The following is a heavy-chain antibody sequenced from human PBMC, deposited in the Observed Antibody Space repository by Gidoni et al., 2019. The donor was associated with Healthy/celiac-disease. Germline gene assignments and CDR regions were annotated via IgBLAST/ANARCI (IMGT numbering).Heavy chain of an antibody. Sequence: EVQLVESGGGLVQPGRSLRLSCTASGFTFGDYAMRWFRQAPGKGLEWVGFIRSKAYGGTTEYAASVKGRFTISRDDSKSIAYLQMNSLKTEDTAVYYCTRHSSSWYYWGQGTLVTVSS. CDR3: TRHSSSWYY. CDR2: IRSKAYGGTT. J-gene: IGHJ4*02. D-gene: IGHD6-13*01. V-gene: IGHV3-49*03. CDR1: GFTFGDYA.